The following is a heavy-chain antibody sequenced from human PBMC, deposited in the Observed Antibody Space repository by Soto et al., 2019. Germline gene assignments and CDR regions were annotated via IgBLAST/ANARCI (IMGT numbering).Heavy chain of an antibody. CDR2: IIPIFGTA. CDR3: ARERRAATGLNYFDY. J-gene: IGHJ4*02. V-gene: IGHV1-69*13. CDR1: GGSFSSYA. D-gene: IGHD6-25*01. Sequence: SVKVSCKASGGSFSSYAISWVRQAPGQGLEWMGGIIPIFGTANYAQKFQGRVTITADESTSTAYMELSSLRSEDTAVYYCARERRAATGLNYFDYWGQGTLVTVSS.